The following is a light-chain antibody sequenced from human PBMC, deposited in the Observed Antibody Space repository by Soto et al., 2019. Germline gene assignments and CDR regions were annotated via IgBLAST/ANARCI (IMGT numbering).Light chain of an antibody. CDR2: GAS. J-gene: IGKJ4*01. CDR1: QSVSRN. Sequence: EIVMTHSPATLSVSPGERATLSCRASQSVSRNLAWYQQRPGQAPRLLIYGASTRATGVPTRFSGSGSGTEFTLTISSLQSEDVAVYYCQQYNNWPLTFGGGTKVDIK. V-gene: IGKV3-15*01. CDR3: QQYNNWPLT.